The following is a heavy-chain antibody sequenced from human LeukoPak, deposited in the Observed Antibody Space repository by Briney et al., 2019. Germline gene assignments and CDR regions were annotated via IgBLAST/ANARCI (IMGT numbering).Heavy chain of an antibody. V-gene: IGHV3-33*07. CDR3: ARVPSGYTLGYGYYYYYMDV. J-gene: IGHJ6*03. CDR1: GFTFSSYG. D-gene: IGHD5-18*01. Sequence: GGSLRLSCAASGFTFSSYGMYWVRQAPGKGLEWVAVIWYDGSDKYYADSVKGRFTISRDNSKNTLYLQMNSLRAEDTAVYYCARVPSGYTLGYGYYYYYMDVWGKGTTVTVSS. CDR2: IWYDGSDK.